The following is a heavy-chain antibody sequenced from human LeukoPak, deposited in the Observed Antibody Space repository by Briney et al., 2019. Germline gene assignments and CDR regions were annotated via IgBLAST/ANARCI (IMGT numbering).Heavy chain of an antibody. Sequence: ASMTGSCKTSGVSFSRFAFSWMRQAPGQGLEWVGRIIAVYDAVDYAQKFQGRVSITTDESTSTVSLELTGLTYDDTAVYYCAREPLGCGGDCHFDYWGQGTLVTVSS. V-gene: IGHV1-69*05. CDR1: GVSFSRFA. D-gene: IGHD2-21*02. CDR3: AREPLGCGGDCHFDY. J-gene: IGHJ4*02. CDR2: IIAVYDAV.